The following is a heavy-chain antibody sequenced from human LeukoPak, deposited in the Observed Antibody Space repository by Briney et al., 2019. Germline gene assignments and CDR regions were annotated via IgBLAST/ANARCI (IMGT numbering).Heavy chain of an antibody. Sequence: GGSLRLSCAASGFTFSGSAMHWVRQASGKGLEWVGRIRSKANSYATAYAASVKGRFTISRDDSKNTAYLQMNSLKTEDTAVYHCTRQNYDSSGSDIWGQGTMVTVSS. CDR2: IRSKANSYAT. CDR3: TRQNYDSSGSDI. V-gene: IGHV3-73*01. CDR1: GFTFSGSA. J-gene: IGHJ3*02. D-gene: IGHD3-22*01.